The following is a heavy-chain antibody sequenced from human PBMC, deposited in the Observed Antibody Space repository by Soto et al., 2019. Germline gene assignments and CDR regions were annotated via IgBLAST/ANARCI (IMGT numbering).Heavy chain of an antibody. J-gene: IGHJ6*02. CDR2: INPNSGGT. D-gene: IGHD4-4*01. Sequence: GASVKVSCKASGYTFTGYYMHWVRQAAGQGLEWMGWINPNSGGTNYAQKFQGRVTMTRDTSISTAYMELSRLRSDDTAVYYCARDKTDYSNYERYYYYGMDVWGQGTTVTVSS. V-gene: IGHV1-2*02. CDR3: ARDKTDYSNYERYYYYGMDV. CDR1: GYTFTGYY.